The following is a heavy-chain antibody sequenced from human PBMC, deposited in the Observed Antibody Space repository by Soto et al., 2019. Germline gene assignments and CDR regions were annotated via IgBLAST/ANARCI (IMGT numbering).Heavy chain of an antibody. D-gene: IGHD1-26*01. CDR3: ARATGSRRGFDY. CDR2: FGGSGGKT. V-gene: IGHV3-23*01. Sequence: EVQLLESGGGLVQPGGSLRLSCATSGFTFSSYGMSWVRQAPGKGLEWVSAFGGSGGKTYYPDSVKGRFTISRDNPKNTLFLQMNSLRAEDTALYYCARATGSRRGFDYWGQGTLVTVSS. CDR1: GFTFSSYG. J-gene: IGHJ4*02.